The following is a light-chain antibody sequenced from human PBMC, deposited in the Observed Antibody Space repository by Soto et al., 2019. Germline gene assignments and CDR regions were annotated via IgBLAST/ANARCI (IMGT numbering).Light chain of an antibody. CDR1: QGVSSW. J-gene: IGKJ5*01. CDR2: ATS. Sequence: DIQMTQSPSSVSASVGDRVTITCRASQGVSSWLAWYQQKPGKAPNLLIYATSNLQSGVPSRFSGSGSGTEFTLTISSLQSEDFAVYYCQQYNNWPPITFGQGTLLEIK. V-gene: IGKV1-12*01. CDR3: QQYNNWPPIT.